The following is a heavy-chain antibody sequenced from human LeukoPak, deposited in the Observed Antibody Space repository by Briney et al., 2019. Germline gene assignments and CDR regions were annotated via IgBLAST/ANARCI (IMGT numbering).Heavy chain of an antibody. D-gene: IGHD4-11*01. CDR1: GFTFSSYS. CDR2: ISSSSSYI. Sequence: GGSLRLSCAASGFTFSSYSMNWVRQAPGKGLEWVSSISSSSSYIYYADSVKGRFTISRDNAKNSLYLQMNSLRAEDTAVYYCARAPGSNYPAYYFDYWGQGTLVTVSS. J-gene: IGHJ4*02. CDR3: ARAPGSNYPAYYFDY. V-gene: IGHV3-21*01.